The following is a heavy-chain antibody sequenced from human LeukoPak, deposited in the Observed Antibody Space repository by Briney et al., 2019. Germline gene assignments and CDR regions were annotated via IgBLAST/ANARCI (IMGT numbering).Heavy chain of an antibody. J-gene: IGHJ4*02. V-gene: IGHV3-11*03. D-gene: IGHD3-10*01. CDR2: ITGSTYT. CDR3: ARRWFGSPDY. Sequence: GGSLSLSCVASGFTFSDYYMSWIRQAPGKGLEWVSYITGSTYTNYADSVKGRFTISRDDAKNSLYLQMDSLRAEDTAVYYCARRWFGSPDYWGQGTLVTVSS. CDR1: GFTFSDYY.